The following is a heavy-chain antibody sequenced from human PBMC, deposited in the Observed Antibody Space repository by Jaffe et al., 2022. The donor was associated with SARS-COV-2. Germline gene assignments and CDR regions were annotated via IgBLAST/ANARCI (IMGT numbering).Heavy chain of an antibody. CDR3: ARDLPRSIVVVPATIPPPLTEYYYGMDV. CDR1: GFTFSSYS. Sequence: EVQLVESGGGLVKPGGSLRLSCAASGFTFSSYSMNWVRQAPGKGLEWVSSISSSSSYIYYADSVKGRFTISRDNAKNSLYLQMNSLRAEDTAVYYCARDLPRSIVVVPATIPPPLTEYYYGMDVWGQGTTVTVSS. CDR2: ISSSSSYI. D-gene: IGHD2-2*01. V-gene: IGHV3-21*01. J-gene: IGHJ6*02.